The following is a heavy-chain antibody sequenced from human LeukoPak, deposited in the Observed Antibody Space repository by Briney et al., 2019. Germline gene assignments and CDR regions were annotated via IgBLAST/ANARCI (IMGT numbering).Heavy chain of an antibody. V-gene: IGHV1-18*01. Sequence: ASVKVSCKASGYTFTKYGITWVRQAPGQGLEWMGWISTYNGNTNYAQKLQGRVTMTTDTSTSTAYMELRSLISDDTAVYYCARGDDYGDYWGLYWGQGTLVTVSS. D-gene: IGHD4-17*01. CDR1: GYTFTKYG. J-gene: IGHJ4*02. CDR3: ARGDDYGDYWGLY. CDR2: ISTYNGNT.